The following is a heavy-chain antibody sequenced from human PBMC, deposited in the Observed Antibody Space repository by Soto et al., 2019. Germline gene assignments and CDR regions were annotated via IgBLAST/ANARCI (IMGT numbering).Heavy chain of an antibody. D-gene: IGHD6-13*01. CDR2: ISSSGSTI. Sequence: GGSLRLSCAASGFTFSSYAMSWVRQAPGKGLEWVSYISSSGSTIYYADSVKGRFTISRDNAKNSLYLQMNSLRAEDTAVYYCATSAAGYYYGMDVWGQGATVTVSS. V-gene: IGHV3-48*03. CDR1: GFTFSSYA. J-gene: IGHJ6*02. CDR3: ATSAAGYYYGMDV.